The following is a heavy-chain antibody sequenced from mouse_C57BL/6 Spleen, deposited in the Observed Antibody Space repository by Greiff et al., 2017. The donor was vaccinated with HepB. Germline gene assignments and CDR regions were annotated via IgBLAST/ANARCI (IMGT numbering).Heavy chain of an antibody. CDR1: GYTFTSYW. CDR3: ARTRLGDGYFDY. Sequence: QVQLQQPGAELVKPGASVKLSCKASGYTFTSYWMHWVKQRPGQGLEWIGMIHPNSGSTNYNEKFKSKATLTVDKSSSTAYMQLSSLTSEDSAVYYCARTRLGDGYFDYWGQGTTLTVSS. J-gene: IGHJ2*01. V-gene: IGHV1-64*01. CDR2: IHPNSGST.